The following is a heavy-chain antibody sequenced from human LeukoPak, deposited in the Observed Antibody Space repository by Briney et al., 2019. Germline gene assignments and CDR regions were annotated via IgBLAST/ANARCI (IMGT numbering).Heavy chain of an antibody. Sequence: GGSLRLSCAASGFTFDDYTMHWVRHAPGKGLEWVSLISWDGGSTYYADSVKGRFTISRDNSKNSLYLQMNSLRTEDTALYYCAKGPGLGAGKRYLDLWGRGTLVIVSS. D-gene: IGHD6-13*01. V-gene: IGHV3-43*01. CDR2: ISWDGGST. CDR3: AKGPGLGAGKRYLDL. CDR1: GFTFDDYT. J-gene: IGHJ2*01.